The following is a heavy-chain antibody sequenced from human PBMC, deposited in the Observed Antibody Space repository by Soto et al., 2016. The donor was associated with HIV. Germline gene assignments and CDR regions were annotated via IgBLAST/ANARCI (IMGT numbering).Heavy chain of an antibody. CDR1: GYSISSGYY. V-gene: IGHV4-38-2*01. CDR2: IYHSGST. Sequence: QVQLQESGPGLVKPSETLSLTCAVSGYSISSGYYWGWIRQPPGKGLEWIGSIYHSGSTYYNPSLKSRVTISIDTSKNQFSLKLSSVTAADTAVYHCARGGWNWNLHDYWGQGTLVTVSS. D-gene: IGHD1-1*01. CDR3: ARGGWNWNLHDY. J-gene: IGHJ4*01.